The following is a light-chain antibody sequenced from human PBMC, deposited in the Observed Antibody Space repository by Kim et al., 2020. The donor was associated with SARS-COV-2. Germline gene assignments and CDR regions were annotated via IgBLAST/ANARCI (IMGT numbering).Light chain of an antibody. Sequence: SYELTQPPSVSVSPGQTASITCSGDKLGDKYACWYQQKPGQSPVLVIYQDSKRPSGIPERFSGSNSGNTATLTISGTQAMDEADYYCQAWASSTLYVFGTGTKVTVL. J-gene: IGLJ1*01. CDR2: QDS. CDR3: QAWASSTLYV. V-gene: IGLV3-1*01. CDR1: KLGDKY.